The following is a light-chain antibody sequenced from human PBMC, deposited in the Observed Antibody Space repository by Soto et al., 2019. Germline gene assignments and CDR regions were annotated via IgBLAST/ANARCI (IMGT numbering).Light chain of an antibody. CDR2: DAS. CDR1: QDISNY. Sequence: DIQMTQSPSSLSASVGDRVTITFLVSQDISNYLNWYQQKPGKAPKLLIYDASNLETGVPSRFSGSGSGTDFTFNISSLQPEDIATYYCQQYDNPSITFGQGTRLEI. V-gene: IGKV1-33*01. CDR3: QQYDNPSIT. J-gene: IGKJ5*01.